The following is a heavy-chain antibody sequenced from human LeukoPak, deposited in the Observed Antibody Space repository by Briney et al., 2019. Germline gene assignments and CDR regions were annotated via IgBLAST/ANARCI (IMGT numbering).Heavy chain of an antibody. V-gene: IGHV3-74*01. D-gene: IGHD4-23*01. Sequence: GGSLRLSCAASGFSVSSNYMSWVRQAPGKGLVWISRINPDGSDTRYADSVKGRFTISRDNAKNTLYLQMNSLRAEDTAVYYCARDKEDDHGGSTFDYWGQGTLVTVSS. J-gene: IGHJ4*02. CDR2: INPDGSDT. CDR3: ARDKEDDHGGSTFDY. CDR1: GFSVSSNY.